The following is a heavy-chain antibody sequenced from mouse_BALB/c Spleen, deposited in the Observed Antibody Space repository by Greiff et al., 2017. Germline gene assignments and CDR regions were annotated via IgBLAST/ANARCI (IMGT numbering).Heavy chain of an antibody. D-gene: IGHD1-1*01. CDR2: INPSNGHT. CDR3: ARDYYGSSSFAY. CDR1: GYTFTSYW. J-gene: IGHJ3*01. Sequence: VQLQQPGAELVKPGASVKLSCKASGYTFTSYWMHWVKQKPGQGLEWMGEINPSNGHTKYNEKFKSKATLTVDKASNTAYMQLSTLTSEDSAVYYCARDYYGSSSFAYWGQGTLVTVSA. V-gene: IGHV1S81*02.